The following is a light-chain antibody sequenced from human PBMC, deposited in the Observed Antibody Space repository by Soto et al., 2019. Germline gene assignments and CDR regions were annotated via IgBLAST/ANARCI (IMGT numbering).Light chain of an antibody. CDR2: EVS. V-gene: IGLV2-14*01. CDR1: SSDVGGYNY. J-gene: IGLJ3*02. CDR3: SSYTTSSTLV. Sequence: QSALTQPASVSGSPGQSITISCTGTSSDVGGYNYVSWYQQHPGKAPKLMIYEVSNRPSGVSNRFSGSKSGNTASLTISGLQADDEGDYYCSSYTTSSTLVFGGGTQLTVL.